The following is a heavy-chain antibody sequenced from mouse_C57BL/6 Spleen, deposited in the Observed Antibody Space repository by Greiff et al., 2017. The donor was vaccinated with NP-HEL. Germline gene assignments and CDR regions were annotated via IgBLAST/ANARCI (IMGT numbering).Heavy chain of an antibody. V-gene: IGHV7-3*01. Sequence: DVMLVESGGGLVQPGGSLSLSCAASGFTFTDYYMSWVRQPPGKALEWLGFIRNKANGYTTEYSASVKGRFTISRDNSQSILYLQMNALRAEDSATYYCARSPFITTLDYWGQGTTLTVSS. CDR3: ARSPFITTLDY. CDR1: GFTFTDYY. J-gene: IGHJ2*01. D-gene: IGHD1-1*01. CDR2: IRNKANGYTT.